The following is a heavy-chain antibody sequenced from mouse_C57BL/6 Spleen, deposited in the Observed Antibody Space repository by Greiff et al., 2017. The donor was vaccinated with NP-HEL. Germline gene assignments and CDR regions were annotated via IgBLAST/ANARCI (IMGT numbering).Heavy chain of an antibody. V-gene: IGHV6-6*01. CDR3: ARQGRNYFDY. CDR1: GFTFSDAW. Sequence: EVHLVESGGGLVQPGGSMKLSCAASGFTFSDAWMDWVRQSPEKGLEWVAEIRNKANDHATYYTESVKGRFTISRDDSKCSVYLQMNSLRPEDTGIYYCARQGRNYFDYWGQGTTLTVSS. J-gene: IGHJ2*01. CDR2: IRNKANDHAT. D-gene: IGHD3-3*01.